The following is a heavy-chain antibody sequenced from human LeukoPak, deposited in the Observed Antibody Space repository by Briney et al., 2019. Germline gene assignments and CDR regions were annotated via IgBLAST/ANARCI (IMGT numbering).Heavy chain of an antibody. V-gene: IGHV3-21*01. D-gene: IGHD3-10*01. Sequence: GGSLRLSCAASGFTFSSYSMNWVRQPPGKGLEWVSSISGSSSYIYYADSVKGRFTISRDNAKNSLYLQMNSLRAEDTAVYYCARFTMVASDYWGQGTLVTVSS. CDR1: GFTFSSYS. CDR3: ARFTMVASDY. J-gene: IGHJ4*02. CDR2: ISGSSSYI.